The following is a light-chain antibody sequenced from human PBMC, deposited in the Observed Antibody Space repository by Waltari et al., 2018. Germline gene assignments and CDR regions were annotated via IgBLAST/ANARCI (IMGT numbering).Light chain of an antibody. Sequence: EIVLTQSPATLSLSPGERAILSCRASQSVSTYLAWYQHRPGQAPRLLIRDVSNRATGIPARFRGSGSGTDFTLTISSLEPEDFAVYYCQQSYDTVLTFGGGTRVEIK. J-gene: IGKJ4*01. CDR1: QSVSTY. V-gene: IGKV3-11*01. CDR3: QQSYDTVLT. CDR2: DVS.